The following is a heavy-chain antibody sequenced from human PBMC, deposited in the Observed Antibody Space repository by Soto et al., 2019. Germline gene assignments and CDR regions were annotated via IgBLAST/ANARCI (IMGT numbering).Heavy chain of an antibody. CDR2: ISSSSSYI. CDR1: GFTFSSYS. D-gene: IGHD2-15*01. V-gene: IGHV3-21*01. J-gene: IGHJ5*02. Sequence: EVQLVESGGGLVKPGGSLRLSCAASGFTFSSYSMNWVRQAPGKGLEWVSSISSSSSYIYYADSVKGRFTISRDNAKNSLYLQMNSRRAEDTAVYYCARFGVVAARGPGGQGTLVTVSS. CDR3: ARFGVVAARGP.